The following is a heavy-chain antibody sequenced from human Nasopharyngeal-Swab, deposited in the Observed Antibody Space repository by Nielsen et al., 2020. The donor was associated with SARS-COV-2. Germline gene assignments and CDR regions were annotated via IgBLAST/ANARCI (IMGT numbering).Heavy chain of an antibody. CDR3: ARIGVVVAATYFDY. Sequence: WVRQAPGQGLEWMGWISAYNGNTTYAQKLQGRVTMTTDTSTSTAYMELRSLRSDDTAVYYCARIGVVVAATYFDYWGQGTLVTVSS. D-gene: IGHD2-15*01. J-gene: IGHJ4*02. V-gene: IGHV1-18*01. CDR2: ISAYNGNT.